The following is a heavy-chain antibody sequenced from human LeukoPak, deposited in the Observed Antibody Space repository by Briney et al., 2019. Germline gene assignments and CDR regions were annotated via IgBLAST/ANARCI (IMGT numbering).Heavy chain of an antibody. Sequence: SETLSLTCTVSGGSISYYYWSWIRQPAGKGLEWIGRIYTSGSTNYNPSLKSRVTMSVDTSKNQFSLRLSSVTAADTAVYYCAREGYSNLLFDYWGQGTLVTVSS. D-gene: IGHD4-11*01. CDR3: AREGYSNLLFDY. CDR1: GGSISYYY. CDR2: IYTSGST. V-gene: IGHV4-4*07. J-gene: IGHJ4*02.